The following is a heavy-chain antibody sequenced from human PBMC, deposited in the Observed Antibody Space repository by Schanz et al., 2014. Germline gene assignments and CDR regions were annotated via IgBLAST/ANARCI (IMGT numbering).Heavy chain of an antibody. V-gene: IGHV1-69*04. CDR3: ARDGVDAAAGGNY. D-gene: IGHD6-13*01. Sequence: QVQLVQSGAEVKKPGSSMKVSCKASGGTFSTYPINWLRQAPGQGLEWMGRIIPIHGIVNYAQRFQDRVRITADKSTSTAYMELSSLRSDDTAVYYCARDGVDAAAGGNYWGLGILVTVSS. CDR2: IIPIHGIV. CDR1: GGTFSTYP. J-gene: IGHJ4*02.